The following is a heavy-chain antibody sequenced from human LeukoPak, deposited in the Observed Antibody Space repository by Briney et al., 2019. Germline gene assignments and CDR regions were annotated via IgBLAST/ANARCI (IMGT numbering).Heavy chain of an antibody. CDR3: ARVTYSRWLNNY. J-gene: IGHJ4*02. CDR1: GFTVSSNY. Sequence: GGSLRLSCAASGFTVSSNYMSWVRQAPGKGLEWVSVIYSGGSTYYADSVKGRFTISRDNSKNTLYLQMNSLRAEDTAVYYCARVTYSRWLNNYWGQGTLVTVSS. V-gene: IGHV3-66*01. CDR2: IYSGGST. D-gene: IGHD3-22*01.